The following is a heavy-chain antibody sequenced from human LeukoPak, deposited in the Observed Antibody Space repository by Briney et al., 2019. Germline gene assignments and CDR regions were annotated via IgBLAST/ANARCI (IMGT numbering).Heavy chain of an antibody. J-gene: IGHJ5*02. CDR1: GDSITSYY. V-gene: IGHV4-4*07. Sequence: PSETLSLTCTVSGDSITSYYWSWIRQPAGKGLEWIGRIYISENNNHNPSLKSRVTMSLDTSKNQFSLKLSSVTAADTAIYYCARESVEIGTRWFDPWGQGTLVTVSS. CDR2: IYISENN. CDR3: ARESVEIGTRWFDP. D-gene: IGHD6-13*01.